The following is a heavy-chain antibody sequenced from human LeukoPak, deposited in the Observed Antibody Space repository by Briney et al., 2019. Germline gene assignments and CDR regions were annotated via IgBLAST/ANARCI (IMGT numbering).Heavy chain of an antibody. J-gene: IGHJ4*02. Sequence: GGSLRLSCAASGFSFSSYGMHWVRQAPGKGLEWVAVIWNDGSNKYYADSVKGRFTISRDNSKNTLYLQMNSLRAEDTAVYYCATDRAKFFGDYWGQGTLVTVSS. V-gene: IGHV3-33*01. CDR2: IWNDGSNK. CDR3: ATDRAKFFGDY. D-gene: IGHD3-10*01. CDR1: GFSFSSYG.